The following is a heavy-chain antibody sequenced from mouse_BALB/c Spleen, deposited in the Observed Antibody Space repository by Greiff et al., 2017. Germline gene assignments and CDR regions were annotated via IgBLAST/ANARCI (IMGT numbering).Heavy chain of an antibody. D-gene: IGHD1-1*01. J-gene: IGHJ1*01. CDR3: NGAGGSSYRYFDV. CDR2: IGPENGDT. V-gene: IGHV14-4*02. CDR1: GFNIKDYY. Sequence: VQLQQSGAELVRSGASVKLSCTASGFNIKDYYMHWVQQRPEQGLEWIGWIGPENGDTEYAPKFQGKATMTADTYYTTAYLQLSSLTSEDTAVYYCNGAGGSSYRYFDVWGEGTTVTVSS.